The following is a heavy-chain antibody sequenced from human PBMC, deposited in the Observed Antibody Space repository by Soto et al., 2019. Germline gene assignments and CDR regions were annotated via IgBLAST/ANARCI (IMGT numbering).Heavy chain of an antibody. CDR2: ISSSSRYI. CDR1: GFTFSNYN. D-gene: IGHD6-19*01. J-gene: IGHJ4*02. V-gene: IGHV3-21*01. Sequence: EVQLVESGGGLVKPGGSLRLSCAASGFTFSNYNLNWVRQAPGKGLEWVSSISSSSRYIYYADSVKGRFTISRDNAKNSLYLQMNSLRAEDTAVYYCARGVAGGSGWYSGYWGQGTLVTVSS. CDR3: ARGVAGGSGWYSGY.